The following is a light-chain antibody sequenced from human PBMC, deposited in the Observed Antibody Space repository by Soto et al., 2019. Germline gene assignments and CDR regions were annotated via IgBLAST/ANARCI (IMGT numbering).Light chain of an antibody. Sequence: QSVLTQPLSVSGAPGQRVTISCTGSSSNIGAGYNVHWYQQLPGTAPKLLIYGNSNRPSGVPDRFSGSKSGTSASLAITGLQAEDEADYYCQSYDIRVRVVFGGGTKVTVL. CDR3: QSYDIRVRVV. V-gene: IGLV1-40*01. J-gene: IGLJ2*01. CDR2: GNS. CDR1: SSNIGAGYN.